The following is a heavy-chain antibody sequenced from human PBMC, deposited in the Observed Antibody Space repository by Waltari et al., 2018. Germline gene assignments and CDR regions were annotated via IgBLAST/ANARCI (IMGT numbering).Heavy chain of an antibody. CDR2: IHYSGST. J-gene: IGHJ4*02. V-gene: IGHV4-59*08. Sequence: QAQLQESGPGLVKPWEAVSLTCTDAGASILSNYWSWLRQPPGKGLEWIGYIHYSGSTNYNPSLKSRVTISVDTSKNQFSLKLSSVTAADTAVYYCARHGGSRSYSPIDYWGQGTLVTVSS. D-gene: IGHD6-13*01. CDR1: GASILSNY. CDR3: ARHGGSRSYSPIDY.